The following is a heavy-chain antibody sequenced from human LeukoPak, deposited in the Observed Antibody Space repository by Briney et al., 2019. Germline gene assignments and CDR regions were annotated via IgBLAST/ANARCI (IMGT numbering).Heavy chain of an antibody. Sequence: ASVKVSCKASGYTFTNSDINWVRQAPGQGLEWMGWMNPNSGKTGYARKFQGRVTFTRNSSISTAYMDLSSLRSEDTAVYYCARQKTKEMAPTDYWGQGTLVTVSS. J-gene: IGHJ4*02. CDR1: GYTFTNSD. CDR3: ARQKTKEMAPTDY. V-gene: IGHV1-8*03. CDR2: MNPNSGKT. D-gene: IGHD5-24*01.